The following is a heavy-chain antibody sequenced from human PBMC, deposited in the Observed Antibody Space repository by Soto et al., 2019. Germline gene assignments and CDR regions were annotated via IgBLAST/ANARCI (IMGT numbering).Heavy chain of an antibody. Sequence: EVQLLESGGGLVQPGGSLRLSCAASGFTFSSYAMSWVRQAPGKGLEWVSGISGSGGSTYYADSVKGRFNISRDNSKNTRNLQMNSLSAEDTAVYYCAKDGEQGVVLAFEDWGQGTLVTVSS. V-gene: IGHV3-23*01. J-gene: IGHJ4*02. D-gene: IGHD6-19*01. CDR3: AKDGEQGVVLAFED. CDR1: GFTFSSYA. CDR2: ISGSGGST.